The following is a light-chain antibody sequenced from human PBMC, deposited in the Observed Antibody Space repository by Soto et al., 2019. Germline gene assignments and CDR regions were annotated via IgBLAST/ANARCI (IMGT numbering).Light chain of an antibody. Sequence: QPVLTQPASVSGSPGQSITISCTGASSDVGGYNYVSWYQQHPGKAPKLMIYDVSGRPSGVSNRFSGSKSGNTASLTISGLQAEDEADYYCSSYTSSSTLEVFGTGTKVTLL. CDR3: SSYTSSSTLEV. J-gene: IGLJ1*01. CDR2: DVS. CDR1: SSDVGGYNY. V-gene: IGLV2-14*01.